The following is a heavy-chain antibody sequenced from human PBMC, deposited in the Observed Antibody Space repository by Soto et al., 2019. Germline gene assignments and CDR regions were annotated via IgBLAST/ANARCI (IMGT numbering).Heavy chain of an antibody. CDR1: RFTFISYA. V-gene: IGHV3-23*01. CDR2: ISGSGGST. CDR3: AKDVRSIAARPLNFYYGMDV. D-gene: IGHD6-6*01. Sequence: GRSLSLSCASSRFTFISYAVSCVRQAPGKGLEWVSAISGSGGSTYYADSVKGRFTISRDNSKNTLYLQMNSLRAEDTAVYYCAKDVRSIAARPLNFYYGMDVWGQGTTVTVSS. J-gene: IGHJ6*02.